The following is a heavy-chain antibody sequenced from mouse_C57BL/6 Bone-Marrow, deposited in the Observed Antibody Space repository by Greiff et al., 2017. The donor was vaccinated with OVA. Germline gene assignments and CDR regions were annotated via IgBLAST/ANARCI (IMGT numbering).Heavy chain of an antibody. J-gene: IGHJ3*01. CDR1: GYAFTNYL. D-gene: IGHD2-3*01. CDR3: ARRGGWLLRKAWFAY. V-gene: IGHV1-54*01. CDR2: INPGSGGT. Sequence: VQGVESGAELVRPGTSVKVSCKASGYAFTNYLIEWVKQRPGQGLEWIGVINPGSGGTNYNEKFKGKATLTADKSSSTAYMQLSSLTSEDSAVYFCARRGGWLLRKAWFAYWGQGTLVTVSA.